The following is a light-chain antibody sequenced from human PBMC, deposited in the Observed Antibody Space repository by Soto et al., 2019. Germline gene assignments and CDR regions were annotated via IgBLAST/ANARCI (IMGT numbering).Light chain of an antibody. CDR2: AAS. CDR1: QSISSY. CDR3: QQSYSTPPWT. Sequence: DIQMTQSPSSLSASVGDRVTITCRASQSISSYLNWYQQKPGTAPKLLISAASSLQSGVPSRFSGSGSGTDFTLTISSLQPEDFATYFCQQSYSTPPWTFGQGTKVDIK. J-gene: IGKJ1*01. V-gene: IGKV1-39*01.